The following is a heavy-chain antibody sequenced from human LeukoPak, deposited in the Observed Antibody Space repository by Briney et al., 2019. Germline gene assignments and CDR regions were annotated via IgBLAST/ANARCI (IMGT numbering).Heavy chain of an antibody. CDR2: IYYSGST. CDR3: ARPYRRGAFDI. CDR1: GGSISSYY. D-gene: IGHD3-10*01. J-gene: IGHJ3*02. V-gene: IGHV4-59*12. Sequence: SETLSLTCTVSGGSISSYYWSWIRQPPGKGLEWIGYIYYSGSTNYNPSLKSRVTISVDTSKNQFSLKLSSVTAADTAVYYCARPYRRGAFDIWGQGTMVTVSS.